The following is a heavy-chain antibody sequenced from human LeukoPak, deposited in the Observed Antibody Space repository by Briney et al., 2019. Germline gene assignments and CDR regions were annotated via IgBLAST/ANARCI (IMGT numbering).Heavy chain of an antibody. CDR3: ARADLSSGYFESDY. D-gene: IGHD3-22*01. CDR1: GGSFSGYY. V-gene: IGHV4-34*01. Sequence: PSETLSLTCAVYGGSFSGYYWSWIRQPPGKGLEWIGEINHSGSTNYNPSLKSRVTISVDTSKNQFSLKLSSVTAEDTAVYYCARADLSSGYFESDYWGQGTLVTVSS. J-gene: IGHJ4*02. CDR2: INHSGST.